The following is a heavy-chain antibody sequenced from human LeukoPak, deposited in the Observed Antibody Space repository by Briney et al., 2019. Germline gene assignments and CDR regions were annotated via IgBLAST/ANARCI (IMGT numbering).Heavy chain of an antibody. Sequence: SETLSLTCAVYGGSFSGYFWSWIRQPPGKGLEWIGEINHSGSTNYNPSLKSRVTISVDTSKNQFSLKLSSVTAADTAVYYCARGYSNYAPWGQGTLVTVSS. J-gene: IGHJ5*02. CDR2: INHSGST. D-gene: IGHD4-11*01. V-gene: IGHV4-34*01. CDR3: ARGYSNYAP. CDR1: GGSFSGYF.